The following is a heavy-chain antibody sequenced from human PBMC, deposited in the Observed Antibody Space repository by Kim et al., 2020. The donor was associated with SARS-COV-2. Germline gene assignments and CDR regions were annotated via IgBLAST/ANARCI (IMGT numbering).Heavy chain of an antibody. J-gene: IGHJ2*01. V-gene: IGHV3-33*01. D-gene: IGHD3-3*01. CDR1: GFTFSSYG. CDR2: IWYDGSNK. Sequence: GGSLRLSCAASGFTFSSYGMHWVRQAPGKGLEWVAVIWYDGSNKYYADSVKGRFTISRDNSKNTLYLQMNSLRAEDTAVYYCARDGDFQGGRYFDLWGRGTLVTVSS. CDR3: ARDGDFQGGRYFDL.